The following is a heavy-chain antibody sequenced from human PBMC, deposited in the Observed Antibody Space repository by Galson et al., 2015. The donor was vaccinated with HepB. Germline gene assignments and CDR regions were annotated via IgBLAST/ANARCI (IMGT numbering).Heavy chain of an antibody. CDR3: ARAGTTWGLFYYYGMDA. J-gene: IGHJ6*02. Sequence: SCKASGYTFTGYYMPWVRQAPGQGLEWMGRINPNSGGTNYAQNFQGRVTMTRDTSISTAYMELSRLRIDDTAVYYCARAGTTWGLFYYYGMDAWGQGTTVTVSS. D-gene: IGHD1-14*01. V-gene: IGHV1-2*06. CDR1: GYTFTGYY. CDR2: INPNSGGT.